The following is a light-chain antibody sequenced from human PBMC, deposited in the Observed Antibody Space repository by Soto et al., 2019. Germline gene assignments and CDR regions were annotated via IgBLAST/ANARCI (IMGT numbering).Light chain of an antibody. CDR2: GAS. CDR1: QSISSSY. V-gene: IGKV3-20*01. CDR3: QQYGSSPFT. Sequence: DIVLTQSPGTLSSSPGERATLSCRASQSISSSYLAWFQQKPGQSPRLLIYGASSRPTGIPDRFSGSGSGTDFTLAISRLEPEDFALYYCQQYGSSPFTFGGGTKVDIK. J-gene: IGKJ4*01.